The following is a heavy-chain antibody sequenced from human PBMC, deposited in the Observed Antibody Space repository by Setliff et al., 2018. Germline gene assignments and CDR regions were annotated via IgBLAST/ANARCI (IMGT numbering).Heavy chain of an antibody. CDR2: INPSGGST. V-gene: IGHV1-46*01. J-gene: IGHJ4*02. CDR1: GYTFTSYY. D-gene: IGHD6-19*01. CDR3: ARVTIAVAGYFDF. Sequence: ASVKVSCKASGYTFTSYYMHWVRQAPGQGLEWMGMINPSGGSTNYAQKFQGRVTITTDESTSTAYMELRSLRSDDTAVYYCARVTIAVAGYFDFWGQGTLVTVSS.